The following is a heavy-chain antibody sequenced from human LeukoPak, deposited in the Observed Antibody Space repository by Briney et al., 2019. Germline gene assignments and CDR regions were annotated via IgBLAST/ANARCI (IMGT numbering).Heavy chain of an antibody. J-gene: IGHJ4*02. CDR2: IYYSGST. CDR3: ARGKRPFYGSGSYVDY. Sequence: SQTLSLTCTVSGGSISSGDYYWSWIRQPPGKGLEWIGYIYYSGSTYYNPSLKSRVTISVDTSKNQFSLKLSSVTAADTAVYYCARGKRPFYGSGSYVDYWGQGTLVTVSS. D-gene: IGHD3-10*01. CDR1: GGSISSGDYY. V-gene: IGHV4-30-4*08.